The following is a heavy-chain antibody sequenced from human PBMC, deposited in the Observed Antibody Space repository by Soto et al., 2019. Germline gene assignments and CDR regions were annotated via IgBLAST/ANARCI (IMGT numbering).Heavy chain of an antibody. CDR2: SDPEDGET. D-gene: IGHD1-20*01. CDR1: GYPLTELS. Sequence: ASVKVSCKVTGYPLTELSIHWVRQAPGKGLEWMGSSDPEDGETIYAQKFQGRVTMTEDTSTDTAYMELTSLRSEDTAIYYCAKTYMAGKRLDYWGLGTLVTVSS. CDR3: AKTYMAGKRLDY. J-gene: IGHJ4*02. V-gene: IGHV1-24*01.